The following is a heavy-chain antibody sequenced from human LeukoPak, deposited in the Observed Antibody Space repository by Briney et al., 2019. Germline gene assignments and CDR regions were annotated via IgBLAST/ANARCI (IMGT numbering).Heavy chain of an antibody. CDR2: ISGSGGST. Sequence: GGSLRLSCAVSGITLSNYGMSWVRQAPGKGLEWVAGISGSGGSTNYADSVKGRCTISRDNPTNTLFLQMNSLRTEDTAVYFCAKRGVVIRVILVGFHREAYYFDSWGQGALVTVSS. V-gene: IGHV3-23*01. J-gene: IGHJ4*02. CDR1: GITLSNYG. D-gene: IGHD2-21*01. CDR3: AKRGVVIRVILVGFHREAYYFDS.